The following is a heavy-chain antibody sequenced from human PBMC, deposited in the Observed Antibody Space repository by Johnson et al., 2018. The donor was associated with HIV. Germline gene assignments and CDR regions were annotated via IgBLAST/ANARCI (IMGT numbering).Heavy chain of an antibody. V-gene: IGHV3-30*03. J-gene: IGHJ3*02. D-gene: IGHD2-15*01. CDR2: ISYDGSNK. Sequence: QVQLVESGGGLVQPGGSLRLSCAASGFAFSSYGMHSVRQAPGQGLAWVAIISYDGSNKSYADSVNGRFIISRDNAKTSLYLQIHSRRAEDTALYYCARGGSCYNAHFDIWGQGTMVTVSS. CDR3: ARGGSCYNAHFDI. CDR1: GFAFSSYG.